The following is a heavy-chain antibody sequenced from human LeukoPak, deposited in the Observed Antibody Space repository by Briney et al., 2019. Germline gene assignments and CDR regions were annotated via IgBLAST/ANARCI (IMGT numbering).Heavy chain of an antibody. CDR1: GYRFSSFG. D-gene: IGHD5-24*01. CDR3: ARDGYNSRWYYYYGMDV. J-gene: IGHJ6*02. Sequence: ASVKVSCKASGYRFSSFGINWMRQAPGQGLEWMGWINPNSGGTNYAQKFQGRVTMTRDTSISTAYMELSRLRSDDTAVYYCARDGYNSRWYYYYGMDVWGQGTTVTVSS. CDR2: INPNSGGT. V-gene: IGHV1-2*02.